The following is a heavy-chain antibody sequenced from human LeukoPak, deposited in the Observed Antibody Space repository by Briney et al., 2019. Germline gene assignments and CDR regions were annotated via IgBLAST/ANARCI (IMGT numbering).Heavy chain of an antibody. D-gene: IGHD3-10*01. CDR2: ISSSGSTI. V-gene: IGHV3-48*03. CDR3: ARELLWFGDRLSY. Sequence: GGSLTLSCAPSGFTYSSYEMNWVRQAPEKGREWVSYISSSGSTIYYADSVKRRFTISRDNAKNSLYLQMNSLRAEDTAVYYCARELLWFGDRLSYWGQGTLVTVSS. J-gene: IGHJ4*02. CDR1: GFTYSSYE.